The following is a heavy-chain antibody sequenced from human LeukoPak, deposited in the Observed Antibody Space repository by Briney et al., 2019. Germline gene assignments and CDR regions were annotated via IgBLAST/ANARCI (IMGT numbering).Heavy chain of an antibody. CDR2: IYKNGST. Sequence: TSQTLSLTCTVSGGSISSGDYYWSWIRQPPGKGLEWIGYIYKNGSTNYNPSLKSRVTMSVDTSKNQFSLKVSSVTAADTAMYYCAGDTVAGSTVFGYWGQGTLVTVSS. J-gene: IGHJ4*02. CDR1: GGSISSGDYY. CDR3: AGDTVAGSTVFGY. V-gene: IGHV4-61*08. D-gene: IGHD6-19*01.